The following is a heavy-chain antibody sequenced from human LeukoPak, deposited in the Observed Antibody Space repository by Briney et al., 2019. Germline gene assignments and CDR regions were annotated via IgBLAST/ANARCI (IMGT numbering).Heavy chain of an antibody. CDR2: INPNSGGT. J-gene: IGHJ5*02. D-gene: IGHD3-10*01. Sequence: ASVKVSCRASGYTFTGYYMHWVRQAPGQGLEWMGWINPNSGGTNYAQNFQGRVTMTRDTSISTAYMELSRLRSDDTAVYYCARSRGSGFNWFDPWGQGTLVNVSS. CDR1: GYTFTGYY. V-gene: IGHV1-2*02. CDR3: ARSRGSGFNWFDP.